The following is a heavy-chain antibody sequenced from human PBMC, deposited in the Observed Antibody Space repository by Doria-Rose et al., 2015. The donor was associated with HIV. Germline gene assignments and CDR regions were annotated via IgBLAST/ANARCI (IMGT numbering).Heavy chain of an antibody. D-gene: IGHD6-13*01. CDR1: GVSLSSPGMG. J-gene: IGHJ4*02. Sequence: QITLKEPGPVLVEPTETLTLTCTVSGVSLSSPGMGVSWIRQPPGKALEWLVHIFSDDERSYKTSLKSRLTISRGTSKSQVVLTMTDMDPVDTATYYCARIKSSRWYHKYYFDFWGQGTLVIVSA. CDR3: ARIKSSRWYHKYYFDF. CDR2: IFSDDER. V-gene: IGHV2-26*01.